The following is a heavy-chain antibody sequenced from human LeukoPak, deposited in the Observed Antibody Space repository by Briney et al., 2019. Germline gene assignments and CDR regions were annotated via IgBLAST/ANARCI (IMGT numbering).Heavy chain of an antibody. CDR2: ISHTGST. V-gene: IGHV4-38-2*02. CDR1: GYSISSDYD. Sequence: PSETLSLTCSVSGYSISSDYDWGWIRQPPGKGLEWIGSISHTGSTYYNPSLKRRVTISVDTSKNQFSLKLSSVTAADTAFYYCARVAYSSSWDAFDIWGQGTMLTVSS. CDR3: ARVAYSSSWDAFDI. J-gene: IGHJ3*02. D-gene: IGHD6-13*01.